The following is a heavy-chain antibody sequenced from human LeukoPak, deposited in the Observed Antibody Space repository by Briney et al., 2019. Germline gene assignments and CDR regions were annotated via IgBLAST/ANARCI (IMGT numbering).Heavy chain of an antibody. D-gene: IGHD3-10*01. CDR1: GXTXXXXX. V-gene: IGHV1-2*02. CDR2: XNPXSGGT. CDR3: ARAPRGIHDAFDI. Sequence: ASVKVSCKASGXTXXXXXXXXXXXXXGXXXXWXXXXNPXSGGTNXAQXFQGXVTMTRDTSISTAYMELSRLRSDDTAVYYCARAPRGIHDAFDIWGQGTMVTVSS. J-gene: IGHJ3*02.